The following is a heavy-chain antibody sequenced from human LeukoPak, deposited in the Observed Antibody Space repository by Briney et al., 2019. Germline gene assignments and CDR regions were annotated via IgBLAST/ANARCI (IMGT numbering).Heavy chain of an antibody. CDR2: VNPNNGGT. V-gene: IGHV1-2*02. J-gene: IGHJ3*02. Sequence: ASVKVSCKASGGTFSSYAISWVRQAPGQGLEWMGWVNPNNGGTNYAQKFQGRVTMTRDTSISTAYMELSRLRSDDTAVNYCARLRDAFDIWGQGTMVTVSS. CDR3: ARLRDAFDI. CDR1: GGTFSSYA.